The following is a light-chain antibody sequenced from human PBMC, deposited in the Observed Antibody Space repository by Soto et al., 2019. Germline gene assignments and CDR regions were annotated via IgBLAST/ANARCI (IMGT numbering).Light chain of an antibody. Sequence: IVMTQSPAILSVSPGERATLSCRASQSVSSNLAWYQQKPGQAPRLLIYGASTRATGIPARFSGSGSGTEFTLTISSLQSEDFAVYYCQQYNNWPLTFGGGTKVDIK. CDR1: QSVSSN. J-gene: IGKJ4*01. CDR3: QQYNNWPLT. CDR2: GAS. V-gene: IGKV3-15*01.